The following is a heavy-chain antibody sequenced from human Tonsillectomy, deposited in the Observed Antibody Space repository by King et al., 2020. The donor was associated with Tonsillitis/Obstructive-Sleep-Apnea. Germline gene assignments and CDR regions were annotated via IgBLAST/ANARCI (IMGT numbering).Heavy chain of an antibody. CDR3: AKDPSSSPYYYYYMDV. Sequence: VQLVESGGGLVQPGRSLRLSCAVSGFTFDDYAMHWVRQAPGKGLEWVSGISWNSGSIHYADSVKGRFTISRDNAKNSLYLQMDSLRAEDTALYYCAKDPSSSPYYYYYMDVWGKGTTVTVSS. V-gene: IGHV3-9*01. CDR2: ISWNSGSI. D-gene: IGHD6-6*01. J-gene: IGHJ6*03. CDR1: GFTFDDYA.